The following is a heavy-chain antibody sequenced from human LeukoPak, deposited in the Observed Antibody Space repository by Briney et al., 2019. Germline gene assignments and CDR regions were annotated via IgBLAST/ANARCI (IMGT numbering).Heavy chain of an antibody. D-gene: IGHD3-10*01. V-gene: IGHV4-59*01. CDR1: GGSISSYY. CDR3: ARSPDVLLWFGEPLYYYYMDV. Sequence: PSETLSLTCTVSGGSISSYYWSWIRQPPGKGLEWIGYIYYSGSTNYNPSLKSRVTISVDTSKNQFSLKLSSVTAADTAVYYCARSPDVLLWFGEPLYYYYMDVWGKGTTVTVSS. J-gene: IGHJ6*03. CDR2: IYYSGST.